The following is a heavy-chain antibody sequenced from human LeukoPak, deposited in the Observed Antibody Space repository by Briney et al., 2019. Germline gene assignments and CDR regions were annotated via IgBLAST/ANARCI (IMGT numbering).Heavy chain of an antibody. CDR1: GYTFTGYY. J-gene: IGHJ4*02. CDR3: ARFSDTAHRDY. CDR2: INPDSGGT. V-gene: IGHV1-2*02. D-gene: IGHD5-18*01. Sequence: ASVKVSCKASGYTFTGYYMHWVRQAPGQGLEWMGWINPDSGGTIYAQNFQGRVTMTRDTSTSTVYMELSSLRSEDTAVYYCARFSDTAHRDYWGQGTLVTVSS.